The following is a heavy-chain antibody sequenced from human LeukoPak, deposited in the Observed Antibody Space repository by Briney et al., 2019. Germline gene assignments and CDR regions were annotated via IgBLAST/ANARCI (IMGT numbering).Heavy chain of an antibody. CDR2: IYYSGST. CDR3: ARRERTYYDFWSGYYD. D-gene: IGHD3-3*01. CDR1: GGSISSSSYY. J-gene: IGHJ4*02. V-gene: IGHV4-39*01. Sequence: PSETLSLTCTVSGGSISSSSYYWGWIRQPPGKGLEWIGSIYYSGSTYYNPSLKSRVTISVDTSKNQFSLKLSSVTAADTAVYYCARRERTYYDFWSGYYDWGQGTLVTVSS.